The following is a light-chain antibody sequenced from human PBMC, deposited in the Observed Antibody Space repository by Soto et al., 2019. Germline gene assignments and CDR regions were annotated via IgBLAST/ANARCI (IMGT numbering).Light chain of an antibody. V-gene: IGKV3-20*01. CDR1: QSVSSAY. CDR3: QQYASYPWT. Sequence: IVLTQSPGTLSLSPGASVTLSCRASQSVSSAYLAWYQQKPGQAPRPLIYGAASRATGAPDRFSGTGTGTDFTLTISRLEPEDSATFYCQQYASYPWTFGRGTKVDIK. J-gene: IGKJ1*01. CDR2: GAA.